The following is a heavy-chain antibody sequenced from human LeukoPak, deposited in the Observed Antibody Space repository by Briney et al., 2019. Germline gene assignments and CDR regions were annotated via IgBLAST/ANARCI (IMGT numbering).Heavy chain of an antibody. CDR2: IYYSGST. CDR3: ASARSGDEVYFDY. J-gene: IGHJ4*02. V-gene: IGHV4-59*01. CDR1: GGSISSYY. D-gene: IGHD5-12*01. Sequence: SETLSLTCTVSGGSISSYYWSWIRQPPGKGLEWIGYIYYSGSTNYNPSLKSRVTISVDTSKNQFSLKLSSVTAADTAVYYCASARSGDEVYFDYWGQGTLVTVSS.